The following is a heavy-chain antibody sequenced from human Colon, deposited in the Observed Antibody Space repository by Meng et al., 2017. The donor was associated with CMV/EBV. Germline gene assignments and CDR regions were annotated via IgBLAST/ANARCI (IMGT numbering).Heavy chain of an antibody. Sequence: SVKVSCKASGGTFSSYTISWVRQAPGQGLEWMGRIIPILGIANYAQKFQGRVTITADKSTSTAYMELSSLRSEDTAVYYCARDIKGDKGVGLSGGDNWFDPWGQGTLVTVSS. V-gene: IGHV1-69*04. D-gene: IGHD3-10*01. CDR3: ARDIKGDKGVGLSGGDNWFDP. J-gene: IGHJ5*02. CDR2: IIPILGIA. CDR1: GGTFSSYT.